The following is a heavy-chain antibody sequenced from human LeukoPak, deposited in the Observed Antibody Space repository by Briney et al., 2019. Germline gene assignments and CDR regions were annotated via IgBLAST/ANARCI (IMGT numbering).Heavy chain of an antibody. Sequence: GGSLRLSCAASGFTFDDYAMHWVRQAPGKGLEWVSGISWNSGSIGYADSVKGRFTISRDNAKNSLYLQMNSLRAEDTALYYCARVSAYGPPGYWGQGTLVTVSS. J-gene: IGHJ4*02. CDR1: GFTFDDYA. CDR3: ARVSAYGPPGY. V-gene: IGHV3-9*01. CDR2: ISWNSGSI. D-gene: IGHD3-10*01.